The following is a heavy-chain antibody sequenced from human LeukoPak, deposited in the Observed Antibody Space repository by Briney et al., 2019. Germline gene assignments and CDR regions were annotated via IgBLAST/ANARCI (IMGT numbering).Heavy chain of an antibody. J-gene: IGHJ3*02. CDR3: AKDYRVFGVVPSLFDI. CDR1: GFTFSSYA. V-gene: IGHV3-23*01. Sequence: GGSLRLSCAASGFTFSSYAMSWVRQAPGKGLEWVSAISGSGGSTYYADSVKGRFTISRDNSKNTLYLQMNSLRAEDTAVYYCAKDYRVFGVVPSLFDIWGQGTMVTVSS. CDR2: ISGSGGST. D-gene: IGHD3-3*01.